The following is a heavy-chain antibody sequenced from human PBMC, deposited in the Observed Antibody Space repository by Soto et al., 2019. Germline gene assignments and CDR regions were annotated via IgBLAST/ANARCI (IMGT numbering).Heavy chain of an antibody. CDR2: IIPIFGTA. CDR1: GGTFSSYA. Sequence: SVKVSCKASGGTFSSYAISWVRQAPGQGLEWMGGIIPIFGTANYAQKFQGRVTITADESTSTAYMELSSLRSEDTAVYYCARDRNSWNDERRYYFDYWGQGTLVTVSS. V-gene: IGHV1-69*13. J-gene: IGHJ4*02. D-gene: IGHD1-1*01. CDR3: ARDRNSWNDERRYYFDY.